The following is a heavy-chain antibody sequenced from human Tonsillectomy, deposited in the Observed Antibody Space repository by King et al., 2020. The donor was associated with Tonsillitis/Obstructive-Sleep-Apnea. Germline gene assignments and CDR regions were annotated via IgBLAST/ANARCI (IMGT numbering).Heavy chain of an antibody. V-gene: IGHV1-3*01. J-gene: IGHJ5*02. CDR2: INAGNGNT. Sequence: QLVQSGAEVKKPGASVKVSCKASGYTFTSYAMHWVRQAPGQRLEWMGWINAGNGNTKYSQKFQGRVTITRDTSAGTAYMELSSLRSEDTAVYYCASGGKGVSTIFGVARDWFDPWGQGTLVTVSS. CDR1: GYTFTSYA. CDR3: ASGGKGVSTIFGVARDWFDP. D-gene: IGHD3-3*01.